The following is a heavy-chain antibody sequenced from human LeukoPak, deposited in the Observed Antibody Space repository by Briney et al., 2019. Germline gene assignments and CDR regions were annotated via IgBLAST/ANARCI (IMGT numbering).Heavy chain of an antibody. CDR1: GGSFSGYY. CDR2: INHSGST. V-gene: IGHV4-34*01. CDR3: ARGLYDSSGYYAS. Sequence: PSETLSLTCAVYGGSFSGYYWSWIRQPPGKGLEWIGEINHSGSTNYNPSLKSRVTISVDTSKNQFSLKLSSVTAADTAVYYCARGLYDSSGYYASWGQGTLVTVSS. J-gene: IGHJ5*02. D-gene: IGHD3-22*01.